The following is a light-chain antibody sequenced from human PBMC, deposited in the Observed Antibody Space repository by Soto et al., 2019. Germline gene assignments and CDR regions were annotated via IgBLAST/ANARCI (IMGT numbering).Light chain of an antibody. J-gene: IGLJ2*01. CDR2: DVT. V-gene: IGLV2-11*01. Sequence: QSALTQPRSVSGSPGQSVTISCTGTSSDVGGYDYVSWYQQHPGEAPKLIIYDVTERPSGVPDRFSGSRSGNMASLTISGLQAEDEADYHCCSYAGSYTLVIFGGGTKLTVL. CDR1: SSDVGGYDY. CDR3: CSYAGSYTLVI.